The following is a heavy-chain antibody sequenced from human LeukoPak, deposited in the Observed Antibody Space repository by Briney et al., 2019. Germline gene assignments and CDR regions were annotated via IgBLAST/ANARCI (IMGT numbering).Heavy chain of an antibody. V-gene: IGHV3-23*01. CDR2: ISGSGGST. Sequence: GGSLRLSCAASGFTFSSYAMSWVRQAPGKGLEWVSAISGSGGSTYYADSVKGRFTISRDNSKNTLYLQMNSLRAEDTAVYYCARIDLEGYGLYYFDYWGQGTLVTVSS. D-gene: IGHD3-3*01. CDR3: ARIDLEGYGLYYFDY. CDR1: GFTFSSYA. J-gene: IGHJ4*02.